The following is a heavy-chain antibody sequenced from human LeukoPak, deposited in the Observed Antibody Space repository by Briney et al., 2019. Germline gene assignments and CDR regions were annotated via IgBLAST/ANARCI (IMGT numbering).Heavy chain of an antibody. D-gene: IGHD1-26*01. Sequence: GGSLRLSCAASGFTFTSYSMNWVRQAPGKGLEWVSTISGGGGSTYYADSVKGRFNISRDNSKNTLYLQVNSLRAEDTAVYYCAKGGKWDVTPFDYWGQGTLVTVCS. CDR3: AKGGKWDVTPFDY. V-gene: IGHV3-23*01. J-gene: IGHJ4*02. CDR2: ISGGGGST. CDR1: GFTFTSYS.